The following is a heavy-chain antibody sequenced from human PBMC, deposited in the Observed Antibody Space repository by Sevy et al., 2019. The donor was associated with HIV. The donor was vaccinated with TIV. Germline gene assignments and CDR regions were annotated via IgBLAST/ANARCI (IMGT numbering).Heavy chain of an antibody. CDR2: SGNT. CDR1: GVSISPYY. CDR3: AGGGPNQQQLDYFDY. Sequence: SETLSLTCTVSGVSISPYYWAWIRQPPGKGLECIGFSGNTNYNPSLKTRVTTSVDTSKNQFSLKLSPVTAADTAIYYGAGGGPNQQQLDYFDYWGQGTLVTVSS. J-gene: IGHJ4*02. D-gene: IGHD6-13*01. V-gene: IGHV4-59*01.